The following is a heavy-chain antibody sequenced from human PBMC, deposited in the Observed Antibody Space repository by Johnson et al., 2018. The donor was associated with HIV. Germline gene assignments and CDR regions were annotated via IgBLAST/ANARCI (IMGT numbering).Heavy chain of an antibody. D-gene: IGHD5-18*01. Sequence: QVQLVESGGGVLRPGRSLRLSCAASGFTFSSYGMHWVRQAPGKGLEWVAVISYDGSNKYYTDSVKGRFTISRDNSKNTLYLQMNSLRAEDTAVYYCAKGRSPRIQLRTWAFDIWGQGTMVIVSS. CDR1: GFTFSSYG. CDR2: ISYDGSNK. J-gene: IGHJ3*02. V-gene: IGHV3-30*18. CDR3: AKGRSPRIQLRTWAFDI.